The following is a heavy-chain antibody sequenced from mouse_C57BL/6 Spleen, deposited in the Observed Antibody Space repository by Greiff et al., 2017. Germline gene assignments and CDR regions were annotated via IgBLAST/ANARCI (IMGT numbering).Heavy chain of an antibody. V-gene: IGHV1-50*01. J-gene: IGHJ2*01. CDR1: GYTFTSYW. CDR3: ARYGSSHFDY. Sequence: QVQLKQPGAELVKPGASVKLSCKASGYTFTSYWMQWVKQRPGQGLEWIGEIDPSDSYTNYNQKFKGKATLTVDTSSSTAYMQLSSLTSEDSAVYYCARYGSSHFDYWGQGTTLTVSS. CDR2: IDPSDSYT. D-gene: IGHD1-1*01.